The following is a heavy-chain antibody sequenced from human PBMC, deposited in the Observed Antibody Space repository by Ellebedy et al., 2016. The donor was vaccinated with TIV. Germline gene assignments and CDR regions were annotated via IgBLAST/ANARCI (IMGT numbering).Heavy chain of an antibody. D-gene: IGHD3-22*01. V-gene: IGHV3-48*04. Sequence: GESLKISCAASGFTFGGYTMNWVRQAPGKGLEWLSYISSSSSTKSYADSVKGRFTISRDNAKNSLYLQMNSLRAEDTAVYYCAREGEAMIVVGPPYYYYGMDVWGQGTTVTVSS. CDR1: GFTFGGYT. CDR3: AREGEAMIVVGPPYYYYGMDV. J-gene: IGHJ6*02. CDR2: ISSSSSTK.